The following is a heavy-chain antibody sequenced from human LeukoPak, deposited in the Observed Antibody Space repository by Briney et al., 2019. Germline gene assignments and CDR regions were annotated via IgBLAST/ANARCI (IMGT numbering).Heavy chain of an antibody. J-gene: IGHJ4*02. CDR1: GFTFSSYG. D-gene: IGHD2-2*01. Sequence: GGSLRLSCAASGFTFSSYGMHWVRQAPGKGLEWVAFIRYDGSNKYYADSVKGRFTISRDNSKNTLYLQMNSLRAEDTAVYYCARVMGRYCSSTSCYVDYWGQGTLVTVSS. V-gene: IGHV3-30*02. CDR3: ARVMGRYCSSTSCYVDY. CDR2: IRYDGSNK.